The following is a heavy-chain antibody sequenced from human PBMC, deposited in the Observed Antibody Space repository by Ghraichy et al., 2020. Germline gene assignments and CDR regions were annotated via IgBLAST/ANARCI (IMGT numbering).Heavy chain of an antibody. CDR1: GYTLTELS. J-gene: IGHJ4*02. V-gene: IGHV1-24*01. CDR3: VTVLPSGIAAARTPTPFDY. D-gene: IGHD6-13*01. CDR2: FDPEDGET. Sequence: ASVKVSCKVSGYTLTELSMHWVRQAPGKGLEWMGGFDPEDGETIYAQKFQGRVTMTEDTSTDTAYMELSSLRSEDTAVYYCVTVLPSGIAAARTPTPFDYWGQGTLVTVSS.